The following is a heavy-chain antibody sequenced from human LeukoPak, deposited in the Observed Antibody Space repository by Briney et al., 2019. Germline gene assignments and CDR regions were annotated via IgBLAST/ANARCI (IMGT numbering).Heavy chain of an antibody. V-gene: IGHV3-30*04. CDR3: AKDPGRYSGYDRGLFDY. Sequence: PGRSLRLSCAASGFTFSSYAMHWVRRAPGKGLEWVAVLSYDGSNKYYADSVKGRFTISRDNSKNTLYLQMNSLRAEDTAVYYCAKDPGRYSGYDRGLFDYWGQGTLVTVSS. J-gene: IGHJ4*02. D-gene: IGHD5-12*01. CDR1: GFTFSSYA. CDR2: LSYDGSNK.